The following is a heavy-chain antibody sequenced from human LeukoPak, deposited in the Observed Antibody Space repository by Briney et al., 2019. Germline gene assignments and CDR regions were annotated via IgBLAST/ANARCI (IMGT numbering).Heavy chain of an antibody. D-gene: IGHD3-10*01. CDR1: GFIFSSYS. CDR3: ARDRESSDQRVRNFDY. CDR2: ISSSSTYI. Sequence: GGSLRLSCAASGFIFSSYSMNWVRQAPGKGLEWVSSISSSSTYIYYADFVKGRFTISRDNAKNSLYLQMNSLRAEDTAVYYCARDRESSDQRVRNFDYWGQGTLVTVSS. V-gene: IGHV3-21*01. J-gene: IGHJ4*02.